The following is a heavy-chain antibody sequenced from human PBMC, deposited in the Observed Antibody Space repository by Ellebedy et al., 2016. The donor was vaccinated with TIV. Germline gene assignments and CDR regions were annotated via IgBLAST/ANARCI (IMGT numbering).Heavy chain of an antibody. CDR3: AKDPITPASFVYVDY. Sequence: PGGSLRLSCAASGFTFSSYAMSWVRQAPGKGLEWVSTISGSADSIYYADSVKGRFTISRDSSGNTLYLQMNSLRAEDTAIYYCAKDPITPASFVYVDYWGQGTLVTVSS. J-gene: IGHJ4*02. CDR2: ISGSADSI. CDR1: GFTFSSYA. V-gene: IGHV3-23*01. D-gene: IGHD1-20*01.